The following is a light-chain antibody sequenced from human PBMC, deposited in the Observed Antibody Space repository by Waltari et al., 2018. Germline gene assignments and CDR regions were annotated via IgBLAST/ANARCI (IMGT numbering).Light chain of an antibody. V-gene: IGLV2-14*01. J-gene: IGLJ3*02. CDR2: DVS. CDR1: NNDIGGFDY. Sequence: QSALTQPDSVSGSPGQSTTISCTGTNNDIGGFDYDPWYQQHPGKAAQLLIYDVSDRPSGVSIRVSGSKSGNTASLTISGLQTEDEADYLCSSYVSGSTLKMFGGGTKLTVL. CDR3: SSYVSGSTLKM.